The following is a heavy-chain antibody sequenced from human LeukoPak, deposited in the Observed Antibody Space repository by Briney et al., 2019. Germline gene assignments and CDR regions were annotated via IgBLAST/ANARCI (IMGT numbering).Heavy chain of an antibody. V-gene: IGHV1-69*05. CDR1: GGTFSSYA. CDR3: ARVGYYYDSSGST. J-gene: IGHJ5*02. CDR2: IIPIFGTA. D-gene: IGHD3-22*01. Sequence: SVKVSCKASGGTFSSYAISWVRQAPGQGVEWVGGIIPIFGTANYAQKFQGRVTITTDESTSTAYMELSSLRSEDTAVYYCARVGYYYDSSGSTWGQGTLVTVSS.